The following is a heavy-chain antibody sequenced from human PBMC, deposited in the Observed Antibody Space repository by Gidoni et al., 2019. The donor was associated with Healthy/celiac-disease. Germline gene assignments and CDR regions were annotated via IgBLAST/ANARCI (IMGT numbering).Heavy chain of an antibody. J-gene: IGHJ4*02. CDR3: ARDRSGFDY. D-gene: IGHD3-16*02. CDR1: GDSISSGSYY. V-gene: IGHV4-61*02. Sequence: QVQLQESGPGLVKPSQTLALTCTVSGDSISSGSYYWSWSRQPAGKGLEWIGRIYTSGSTNYNPSLKSRVTISVDTSKTQFSLKLSSVTAADTAVYYCARDRSGFDYWGQGTLVTVSS. CDR2: IYTSGST.